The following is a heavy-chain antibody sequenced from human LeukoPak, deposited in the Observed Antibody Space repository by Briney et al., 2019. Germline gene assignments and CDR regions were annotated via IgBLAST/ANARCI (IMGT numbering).Heavy chain of an antibody. CDR1: GFTFSSNY. Sequence: GGSLRLSCAASGFTFSSNYMSWVRQAPGKGLEWVSVIYSGGSTYYADSVKGRFTISRDNSKNTLYLQMNSLRAEDTAVYYCASTSMVRGVIGYYYYGMDVWGQGTTVTVSS. D-gene: IGHD3-10*01. CDR2: IYSGGST. J-gene: IGHJ6*02. CDR3: ASTSMVRGVIGYYYYGMDV. V-gene: IGHV3-53*01.